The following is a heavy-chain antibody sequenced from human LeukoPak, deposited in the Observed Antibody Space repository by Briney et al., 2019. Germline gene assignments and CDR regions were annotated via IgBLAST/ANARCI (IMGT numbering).Heavy chain of an antibody. J-gene: IGHJ6*03. CDR3: ARHGGDYMYGSGYRSYYYMDV. CDR1: GYIFTSYW. CDR2: IYPGDSDT. Sequence: GESLKISCKGSGYIFTSYWIGWVRQVPGKGLEWMGLIYPGDSDTRYSPSFRGQVTISADKSISTAYLQWSSLKASDTAMYYCARHGGDYMYGSGYRSYYYMDVWGKGTMVTVSS. D-gene: IGHD3-10*01. V-gene: IGHV5-51*01.